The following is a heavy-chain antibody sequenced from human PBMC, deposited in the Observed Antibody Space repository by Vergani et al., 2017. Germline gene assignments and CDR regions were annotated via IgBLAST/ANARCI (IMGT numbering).Heavy chain of an antibody. V-gene: IGHV7-4-1*02. CDR3: ARGPSPLYYYYYYGMDV. Sequence: QVKLVQSGSELKKPGASVKVSCKASGYTFTSYAMNWVRQAPGRGLEWMGWINTNTGNPTYAQGFTGRFVFSLDTSVSTAYLQISSLKAEDTAVYYCARGPSPLYYYYYYGMDVWGQGTTVTVSS. CDR2: INTNTGNP. CDR1: GYTFTSYA. J-gene: IGHJ6*02.